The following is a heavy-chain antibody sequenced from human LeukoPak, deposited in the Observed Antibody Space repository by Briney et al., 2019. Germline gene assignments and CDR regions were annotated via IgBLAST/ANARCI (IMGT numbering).Heavy chain of an antibody. CDR3: TTALMTFGGVIVIGIDY. J-gene: IGHJ4*02. D-gene: IGHD3-16*02. Sequence: GGSLRLSCAASGFTFSSYGMHWVRQAPGKGLEWVGRIKSKTDGGTTDYAAPAKGRFTISRDDSKNTLYLQMNSLKTEDTAVYYCTTALMTFGGVIVIGIDYWGQGTLVTVSS. CDR2: IKSKTDGGTT. CDR1: GFTFSSYG. V-gene: IGHV3-15*07.